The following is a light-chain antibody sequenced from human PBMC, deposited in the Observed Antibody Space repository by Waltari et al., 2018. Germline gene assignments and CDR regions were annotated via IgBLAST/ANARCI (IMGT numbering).Light chain of an antibody. J-gene: IGKJ4*01. CDR3: QQYNSYPLT. CDR2: KAS. Sequence: IQMTQSPSTLSASVGDRVTITCRASQSISDWLAWYQQKPGKAPNLLIYKASSLQSGVPSSFSGSGSGTEFTLTISSLQPDDFATYYCQQYNSYPLTFGGGTKVEIK. CDR1: QSISDW. V-gene: IGKV1-5*03.